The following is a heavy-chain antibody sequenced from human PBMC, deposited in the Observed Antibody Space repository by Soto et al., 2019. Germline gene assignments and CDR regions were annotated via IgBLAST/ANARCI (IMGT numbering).Heavy chain of an antibody. V-gene: IGHV3-21*06. CDR2: ISSTTNYI. D-gene: IGHD3-10*01. J-gene: IGHJ4*02. CDR1: GFTFTRYS. CDR3: SREFGRLTWNFHY. Sequence: RRLSCAASGFTFTRYSMNWVRQAPGKGLERVSSISSTTNYIYYGDSMRGRFTISRDNAKNSLYLEMNSLRAEDTAVYYCSREFGRLTWNFHYWGQGTLVTVSS.